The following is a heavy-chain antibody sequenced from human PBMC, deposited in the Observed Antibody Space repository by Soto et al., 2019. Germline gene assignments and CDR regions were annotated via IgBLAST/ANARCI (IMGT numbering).Heavy chain of an antibody. V-gene: IGHV3-30*18. CDR3: AKVGGNFDWLLSVGRGFLDY. Sequence: GGSLRLSCAASGFTFSSYGMHWVRQAPGKGLEWVAVISYDGSNKYYADSVKGRFTISRDNSKNTLYLQMNSLRAEDTAVYYCAKVGGNFDWLLSVGRGFLDYWGQGTLVTVSS. D-gene: IGHD3-9*01. CDR2: ISYDGSNK. J-gene: IGHJ4*02. CDR1: GFTFSSYG.